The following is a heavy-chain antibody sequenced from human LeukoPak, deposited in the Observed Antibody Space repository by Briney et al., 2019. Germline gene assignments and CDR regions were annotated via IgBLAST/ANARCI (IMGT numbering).Heavy chain of an antibody. V-gene: IGHV1-18*01. J-gene: IGHJ4*02. D-gene: IGHD1-26*01. CDR2: INTYNGNT. CDR3: ARDPSLIVGATISFFDY. CDR1: GYTFTSYG. Sequence: ASVKVSCKASGYTFTSYGISWVRQAPGQGLEWMGWINTYNGNTNYAQKLQGRVTMTTDTSTSTAYMDLRSLRSDDTAVYYCARDPSLIVGATISFFDYWGRGTLVTVSS.